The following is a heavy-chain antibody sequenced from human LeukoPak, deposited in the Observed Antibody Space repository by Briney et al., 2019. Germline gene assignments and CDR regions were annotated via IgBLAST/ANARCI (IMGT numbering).Heavy chain of an antibody. V-gene: IGHV4-34*01. CDR1: GGSFSGYY. Sequence: KPSETLSLTCAVYGGSFSGYYWRWIRQPPGKGLEWIGEINHSGSTNYNPSLKSRVTISVDTSKNQFSLKLSSVTAADTAVYYCARGREDCGGDCYSVAFDIWGQGTMVTVSS. J-gene: IGHJ3*02. D-gene: IGHD2-21*02. CDR2: INHSGST. CDR3: ARGREDCGGDCYSVAFDI.